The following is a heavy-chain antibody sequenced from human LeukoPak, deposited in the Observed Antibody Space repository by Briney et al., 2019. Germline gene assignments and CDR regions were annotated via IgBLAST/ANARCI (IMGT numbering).Heavy chain of an antibody. V-gene: IGHV1-69*01. CDR2: IIPIFGTA. D-gene: IGHD4-17*01. Sequence: GASVKVSFKASGGTFSSYAISWVRQAPGQGLEWMGGIIPIFGTANYAQKFQGRVTITADESTSTAYMELSSLRSEDTAVYYCARAEDGDSPNWFDPWGQGTLVTVSS. J-gene: IGHJ5*02. CDR3: ARAEDGDSPNWFDP. CDR1: GGTFSSYA.